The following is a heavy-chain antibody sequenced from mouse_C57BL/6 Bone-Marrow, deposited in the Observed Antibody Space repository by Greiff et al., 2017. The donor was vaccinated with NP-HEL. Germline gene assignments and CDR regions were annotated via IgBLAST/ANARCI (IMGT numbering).Heavy chain of an antibody. CDR3: ARGGDYDYDRFAY. J-gene: IGHJ3*01. D-gene: IGHD2-4*01. Sequence: QVQLQQPGAELVRPGSSVKLSCKASGYTFTSYWMHWVKQRPIQGLEWIGNIDPSDSETHYNQKFKDKATLTVDKSSSTAYMQLSSLTSDDSAVYYCARGGDYDYDRFAYWGQGTLVTVSA. CDR1: GYTFTSYW. V-gene: IGHV1-52*01. CDR2: IDPSDSET.